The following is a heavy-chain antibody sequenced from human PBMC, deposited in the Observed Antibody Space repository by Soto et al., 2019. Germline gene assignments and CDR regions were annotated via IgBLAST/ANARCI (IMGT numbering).Heavy chain of an antibody. Sequence: EGSLRLSCAVSGFSFSTYGVTWVRQAPGKGLEWVCGVSGGSGVTHYADSVKGRFTITGDDSKNTVYLQMHSLRVEDTAVYYCAREPLVEVMAGRPVFLSEFDFWGQGALVTVSS. CDR2: VSGGSGVT. CDR1: GFSFSTYG. D-gene: IGHD6-6*01. CDR3: AREPLVEVMAGRPVFLSEFDF. J-gene: IGHJ4*02. V-gene: IGHV3-23*01.